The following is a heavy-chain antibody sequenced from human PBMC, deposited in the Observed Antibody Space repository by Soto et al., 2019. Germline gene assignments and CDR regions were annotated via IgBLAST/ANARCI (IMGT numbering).Heavy chain of an antibody. Sequence: QVQLQESVPGLVKPSETLSLTCTVSGGAVSSGSSYWSWIRQPPGTGLEWIGYIYYSGSTNYNPTLKSLVNITVHSAKNHCFLELSSVTAADTAVYCCPREGKIDEPADPWGQRTLVTVAA. CDR1: GGAVSSGSSY. D-gene: IGHD2-21*01. CDR3: PREGKIDEPADP. CDR2: IYYSGST. V-gene: IGHV4-61*03. J-gene: IGHJ5*02.